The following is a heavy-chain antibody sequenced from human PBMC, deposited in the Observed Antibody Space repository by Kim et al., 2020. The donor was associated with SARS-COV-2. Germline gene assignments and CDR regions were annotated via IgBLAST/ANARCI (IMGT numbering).Heavy chain of an antibody. V-gene: IGHV1-69*01. D-gene: IGHD3-16*01. J-gene: IGHJ4*02. CDR2: A. Sequence: ANYAQKCQGRVTITADESTSTAYMELSSLRSEDTTVYYCARVIGGSYYDYWGQGTLVTVSS. CDR3: ARVIGGSYYDY.